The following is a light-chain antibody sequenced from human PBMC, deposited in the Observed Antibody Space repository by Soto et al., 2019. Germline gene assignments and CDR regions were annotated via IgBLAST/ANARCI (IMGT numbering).Light chain of an antibody. Sequence: EIVLKQSPGTLSLSPGERATLSCRASQSVSSSYLAWYQQKPGQAPRLLIYGASSRATGIPDRFSGSGSGTDFTLTISRLEPEDFAVYYCQQYGSSPFGPGTKVDNK. J-gene: IGKJ3*01. CDR3: QQYGSSP. CDR2: GAS. CDR1: QSVSSSY. V-gene: IGKV3-20*01.